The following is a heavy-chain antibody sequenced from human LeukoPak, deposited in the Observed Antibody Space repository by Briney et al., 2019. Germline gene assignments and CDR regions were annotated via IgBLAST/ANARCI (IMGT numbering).Heavy chain of an antibody. CDR3: ARGLWFGELRPYYYYGMDV. Sequence: SETLFLTCTVSGGSISSYYWSWIRQPPGKGLEWIGYIYYSGSTNYNPSLKSRVTISVDTSKNQFSLKLSSVTAADTAVYYCARGLWFGELRPYYYYGMDVWGQGTTVTASS. J-gene: IGHJ6*02. V-gene: IGHV4-59*01. D-gene: IGHD3-10*01. CDR1: GGSISSYY. CDR2: IYYSGST.